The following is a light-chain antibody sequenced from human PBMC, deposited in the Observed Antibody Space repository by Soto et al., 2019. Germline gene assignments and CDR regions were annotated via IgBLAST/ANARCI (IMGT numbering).Light chain of an antibody. J-gene: IGKJ1*01. CDR2: ATS. V-gene: IGKV1-39*01. CDR1: QSITRF. Sequence: DIPMTQSPSSLSASVGDRVTITCRASQSITRFLNWYQQKPGEAPKLLIYATSTLQRGVPSRFSGSGSGSDFTLTVSSLQPEDSATYYCQQSYNSPQTFGQGTKVEVK. CDR3: QQSYNSPQT.